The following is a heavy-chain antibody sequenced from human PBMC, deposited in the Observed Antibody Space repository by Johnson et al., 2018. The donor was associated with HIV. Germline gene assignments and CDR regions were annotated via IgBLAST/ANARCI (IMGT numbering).Heavy chain of an antibody. CDR1: GFTFSSYG. CDR3: AKDMVRGVWGDAFDI. J-gene: IGHJ3*02. Sequence: QVQLVESGGGVVQPGGSLRLSCAASGFTFSSYGMHWVRQAPGKGLEWVAFIRYDGSNKYYADSVKGRFTISRDNSKKTLYRQMNSLRAEDKAVYYCAKDMVRGVWGDAFDIWGQGTMVTVSS. D-gene: IGHD3-10*01. CDR2: IRYDGSNK. V-gene: IGHV3-30*02.